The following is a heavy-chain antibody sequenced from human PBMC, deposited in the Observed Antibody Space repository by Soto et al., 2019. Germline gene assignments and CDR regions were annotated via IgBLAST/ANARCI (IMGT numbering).Heavy chain of an antibody. CDR3: ARNESSNIYGMDV. Sequence: EVQLVESGGGLVKPGGSLRLSCAACGFTFSSYSMNWVRQAPGKGLEWVSSISSSSFSINYADSVKGRFSISRDNAQNSLHLQMNNLRAEDTAVYYCARNESSNIYGMDVWGQGTTVTVSS. V-gene: IGHV3-21*01. CDR1: GFTFSSYS. D-gene: IGHD6-6*01. CDR2: ISSSSFSI. J-gene: IGHJ6*02.